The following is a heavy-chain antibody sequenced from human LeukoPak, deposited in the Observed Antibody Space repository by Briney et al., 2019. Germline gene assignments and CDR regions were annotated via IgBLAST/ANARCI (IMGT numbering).Heavy chain of an antibody. CDR1: GGSFSGYY. CDR2: INHSGST. D-gene: IGHD6-19*01. Sequence: SETLSLTCAVYGGSFSGYYWSWIRQPPGKGLEWIGEINHSGSTNYNPSLKSRVTISVDTSKNQFSLKLSSVTAADTAVYYCARVYSSGWYGGRYFDYWGQGTLVTVSS. CDR3: ARVYSSGWYGGRYFDY. V-gene: IGHV4-34*01. J-gene: IGHJ4*02.